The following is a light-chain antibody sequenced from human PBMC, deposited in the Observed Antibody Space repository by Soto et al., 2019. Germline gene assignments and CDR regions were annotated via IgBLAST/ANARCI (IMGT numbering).Light chain of an antibody. Sequence: QSVLTQPASVSGSPGQSITISCTGTSSDVGGYNFVSWYQHHPGKAPKLMIYDVSNRPSGVSNRFSGSKSGNTASLTISGLQADDEADYYCSSYTSASTLVVVGGGTKLTVL. CDR1: SSDVGGYNF. CDR3: SSYTSASTLVV. CDR2: DVS. V-gene: IGLV2-14*03. J-gene: IGLJ2*01.